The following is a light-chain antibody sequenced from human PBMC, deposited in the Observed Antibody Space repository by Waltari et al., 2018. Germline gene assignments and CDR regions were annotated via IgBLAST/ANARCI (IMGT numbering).Light chain of an antibody. V-gene: IGLV1-44*01. J-gene: IGLJ3*02. CDR2: RSD. CDR3: QSYDTSLSVV. Sequence: QSVLTQPPSASGTPGQRVPISYSGRYSTTGSNVLNGYQQRPGKAPKHLTYRSDRRPSGVPVRFSGSKSGTSASLAITGLQAEDEADYYCQSYDTSLSVVFGGGTKLTVL. CDR1: YSTTGSNV.